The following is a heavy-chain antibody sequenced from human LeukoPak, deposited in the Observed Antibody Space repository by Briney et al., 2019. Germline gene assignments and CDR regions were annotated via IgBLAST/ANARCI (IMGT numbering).Heavy chain of an antibody. CDR1: GGTFSSYA. V-gene: IGHV1-69*05. Sequence: SVKVSCKASGGTFSSYAISWVRQAPGQGLEWMGGIIPIFGTANYAQKFQGRVTITTDESTSTAYMELSSLRSEDTVVYYCAREAYCTNGVCYSRFDPWGQGTLVTVSS. D-gene: IGHD2-8*01. CDR3: AREAYCTNGVCYSRFDP. J-gene: IGHJ5*02. CDR2: IIPIFGTA.